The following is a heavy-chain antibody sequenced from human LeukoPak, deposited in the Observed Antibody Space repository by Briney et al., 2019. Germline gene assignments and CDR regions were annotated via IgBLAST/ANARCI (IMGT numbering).Heavy chain of an antibody. CDR2: IKQDGSEK. Sequence: GGSLRLSCAASGFTFSDYYMSWVRQAPGKGLEWVANIKQDGSEKYYVDSVKGRFTISRDNAKNSLYLQMNSLRAEDTAVYYCARDPGAFYGDYLGRFDYWGQGTLVTVSS. D-gene: IGHD4-17*01. V-gene: IGHV3-7*01. J-gene: IGHJ4*02. CDR1: GFTFSDYY. CDR3: ARDPGAFYGDYLGRFDY.